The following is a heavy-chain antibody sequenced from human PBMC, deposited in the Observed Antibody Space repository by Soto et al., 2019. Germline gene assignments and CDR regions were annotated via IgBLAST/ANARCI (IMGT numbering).Heavy chain of an antibody. V-gene: IGHV4-59*01. CDR1: GGSISSYY. CDR3: AGVGIVATYDAFDI. Sequence: SETLSLTCTVSGGSISSYYWSWIRQPPGKGLEWIGYIYYSGSTNYNPSLKSRVTISVDTSKNQFSLKLSSVTAADTAVYYCAGVGIVATYDAFDIWGQGTMVTVSS. J-gene: IGHJ3*02. CDR2: IYYSGST. D-gene: IGHD5-12*01.